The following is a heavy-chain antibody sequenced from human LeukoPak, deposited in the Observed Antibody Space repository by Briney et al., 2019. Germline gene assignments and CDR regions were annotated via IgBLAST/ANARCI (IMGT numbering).Heavy chain of an antibody. V-gene: IGHV3-13*01. D-gene: IGHD1-26*01. CDR3: ARKYSGTNPFDY. CDR1: GFTFSSYD. Sequence: GGSLRLSCAASGFTFSSYDMHWVRQATGKGLEWVSAISTAGDTYYPGSVKGRFTISRDLSKNTLYLQMNSLRAEDTALYYCARKYSGTNPFDYWGQGTLVTVSS. CDR2: ISTAGDT. J-gene: IGHJ4*02.